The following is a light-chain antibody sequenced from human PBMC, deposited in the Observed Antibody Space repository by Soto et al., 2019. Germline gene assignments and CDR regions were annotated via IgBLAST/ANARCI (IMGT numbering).Light chain of an antibody. J-gene: IGKJ5*01. CDR3: QQRGDWPPIT. CDR1: QSLNSY. CDR2: DAS. V-gene: IGKV3-11*01. Sequence: EIVLKPSPVTLSLSPGERATLSCSASQSLNSYLAWYQQKPGQAPRLLIYDASNRATGIPARFSGSGSGTDFTLTISSLEPEDFAVYYCQQRGDWPPITFGQGTRLEI.